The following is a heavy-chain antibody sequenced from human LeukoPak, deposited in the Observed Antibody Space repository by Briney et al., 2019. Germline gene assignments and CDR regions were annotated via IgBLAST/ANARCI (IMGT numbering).Heavy chain of an antibody. CDR2: ISSSSSYI. D-gene: IGHD2-2*01. V-gene: IGHV3-21*01. CDR1: GFTFSSYS. CDR3: ARVGRYCSSTSCLYFDY. J-gene: IGHJ4*02. Sequence: GGSLRLSCAASGFTFSSYSMNWVRQAPGKGLEWVSSISSSSSYIYYADSVKGRFTISRDNAKNSLYLQMNSLRAEDTAVYYCARVGRYCSSTSCLYFDYWGQGTLVTVSS.